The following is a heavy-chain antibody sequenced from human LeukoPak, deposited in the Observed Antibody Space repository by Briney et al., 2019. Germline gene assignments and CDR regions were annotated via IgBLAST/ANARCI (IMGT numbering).Heavy chain of an antibody. D-gene: IGHD6-13*01. CDR1: SGSFSGYN. CDR3: AREAAIATAIVWFDP. V-gene: IGHV4-34*01. CDR2: INQSERI. J-gene: IGHJ5*02. Sequence: SEPLSLTCAVYSGSFSGYNWNWIRQSPGKGLEWIGEINQSERINYNPSLKSRVTISVDTSKNQFSLKLTSLTAADTAVYYCAREAAIATAIVWFDPWGQGTLVTVTS.